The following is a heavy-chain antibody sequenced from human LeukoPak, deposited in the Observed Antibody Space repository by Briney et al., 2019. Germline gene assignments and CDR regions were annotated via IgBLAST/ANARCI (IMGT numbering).Heavy chain of an antibody. J-gene: IGHJ4*02. Sequence: GGSLRLSCEASGFTFNTYGMHWVRQAPGKGLEWVGRIKSKTDGGTTDYAAPVKGRFTISRDDSKNTLYLQMNSLKTEDTAVYYCTTDFSDYWGQGTLVTVSS. V-gene: IGHV3-15*07. CDR3: TTDFSDY. CDR2: IKSKTDGGTT. CDR1: GFTFNTYG. D-gene: IGHD2/OR15-2a*01.